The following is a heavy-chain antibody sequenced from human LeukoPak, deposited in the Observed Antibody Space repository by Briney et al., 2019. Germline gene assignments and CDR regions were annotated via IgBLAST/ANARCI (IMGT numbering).Heavy chain of an antibody. J-gene: IGHJ4*02. CDR1: GGSISSYY. V-gene: IGHV4-59*12. D-gene: IGHD4-17*01. CDR2: IYYSGSS. CDR3: ARGIAASYGDYSVTPEIYFDY. Sequence: SETLSLTCTVSGGSISSYYWSWIRQPPGKGLEWIGYIYYSGSSNYNPSLKSRVTISVDTSKNQFSLKLSSVTAADTAVYYCARGIAASYGDYSVTPEIYFDYWGQGTLVTVSS.